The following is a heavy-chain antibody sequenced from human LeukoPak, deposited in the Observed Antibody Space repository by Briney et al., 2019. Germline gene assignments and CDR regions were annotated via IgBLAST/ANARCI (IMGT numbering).Heavy chain of an antibody. CDR3: AREIAAAGVN. CDR2: IYYSGST. D-gene: IGHD6-13*01. CDR1: GYSISSGYY. V-gene: IGHV4-38-2*02. Sequence: SETLSLTCTVSGYSISSGYYWGWIRQPPGKGLEWIGDIYYSGSTYYNPSLKSRVTISVDTSKNQFSLKLSSVTAADTAVYYCAREIAAAGVNWGQGTLVTVSS. J-gene: IGHJ4*02.